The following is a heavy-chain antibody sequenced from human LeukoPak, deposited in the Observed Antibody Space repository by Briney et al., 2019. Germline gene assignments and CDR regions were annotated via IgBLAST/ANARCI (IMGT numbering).Heavy chain of an antibody. Sequence: GGSLRLSCAASGFTFSSYAMHWVRQAPGKGLEWVAVISYDGSNKYYADSVKGRFTISRDNSKSTLYLQMDSLRAEDTAVYYCARQYYYGTDVWGQGTTVTVSS. CDR3: ARQYYYGTDV. CDR1: GFTFSSYA. J-gene: IGHJ6*02. V-gene: IGHV3-30-3*01. CDR2: ISYDGSNK.